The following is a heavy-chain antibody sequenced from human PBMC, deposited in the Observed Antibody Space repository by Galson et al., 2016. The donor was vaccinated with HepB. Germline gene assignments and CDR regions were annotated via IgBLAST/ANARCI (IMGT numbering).Heavy chain of an antibody. CDR1: GFTFSSFG. D-gene: IGHD3-3*01. Sequence: SLRLSCAASGFTFSSFGMHWVRQAPGKGLEWVAVIWYDGSNKYYADSVKGRFTISGDNSKNTLYLQMNSLRAEDTAVYFCARSRITIFGVANEVFDYWGQGTLVTVSS. CDR3: ARSRITIFGVANEVFDY. V-gene: IGHV3-33*01. CDR2: IWYDGSNK. J-gene: IGHJ4*02.